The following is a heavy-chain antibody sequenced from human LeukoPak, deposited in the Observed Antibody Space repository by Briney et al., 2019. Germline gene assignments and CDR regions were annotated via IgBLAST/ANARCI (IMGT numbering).Heavy chain of an antibody. CDR2: INSDGRST. D-gene: IGHD1-26*01. J-gene: IGHJ5*02. V-gene: IGHV3-74*01. Sequence: PGGSLRLSCAASGFTFNSYWMHWVRQAPGKGLVWVSRINSDGRSTSYADSVKGRFTISRDNAKNTLYLQMNSLRAEDTAVYYCARDIGATNWFDPWGQGTLVTVSS. CDR1: GFTFNSYW. CDR3: ARDIGATNWFDP.